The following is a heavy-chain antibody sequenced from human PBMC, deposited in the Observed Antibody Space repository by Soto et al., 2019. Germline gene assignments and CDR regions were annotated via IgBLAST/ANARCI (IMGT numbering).Heavy chain of an antibody. CDR1: GFTFSRYW. V-gene: IGHV3-74*01. D-gene: IGHD3-16*01. CDR3: ARNYAYAEGYYWYGIDV. Sequence: EVQLVESGGGLVLPGGSLRLSCAASGFTFSRYWMHWVRQAPGKGLVWVSRISSYGSDTHYADSVKGRFTISRDNAKNTLYLQMNSLRAGDTAVYYCARNYAYAEGYYWYGIDVWGQGTTVTVSS. CDR2: ISSYGSDT. J-gene: IGHJ6*02.